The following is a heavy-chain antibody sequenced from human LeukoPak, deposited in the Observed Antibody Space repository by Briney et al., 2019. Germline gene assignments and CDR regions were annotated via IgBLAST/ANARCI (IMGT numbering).Heavy chain of an antibody. D-gene: IGHD2-2*01. CDR3: AKGRCTTWFDP. Sequence: GGSLRLSCAASGFTFREYSMSWVRQAPGKGLEWVSNIRGNGGDTYYTDSVKGRFTISRDNSKNTLYLEMNSLRAEDTAVYYCAKGRCTTWFDPWGQGTLVTVSS. CDR2: IRGNGGDT. J-gene: IGHJ5*02. V-gene: IGHV3-23*01. CDR1: GFTFREYS.